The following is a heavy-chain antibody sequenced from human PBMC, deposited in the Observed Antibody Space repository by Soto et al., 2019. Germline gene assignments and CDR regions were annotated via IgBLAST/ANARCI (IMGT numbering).Heavy chain of an antibody. D-gene: IGHD6-19*01. V-gene: IGHV1-18*01. Sequence: ASVKVSCKPSGYTFTAYGITWVRQAQGRGLELLGWISPYNDSTKYAEKFQGRVTLTTDISTGTASMELSSLKSDDTAVYYCARSGWNSPYYSHGLDVWGQGTTVTVSS. CDR1: GYTFTAYG. J-gene: IGHJ6*02. CDR2: ISPYNDST. CDR3: ARSGWNSPYYSHGLDV.